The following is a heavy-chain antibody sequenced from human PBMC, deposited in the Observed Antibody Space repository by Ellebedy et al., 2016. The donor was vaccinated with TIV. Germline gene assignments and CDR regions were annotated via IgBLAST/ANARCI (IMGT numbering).Heavy chain of an antibody. CDR2: ISGSGSST. Sequence: GESLKISXETSGLTFSSHGMSWVRQAPGKGLEWVSCISGSGSSTYYADSVKGRFTISRDNSKNTLYLQMNGLRAEDTAIYYCAKDSSYCSGGSCFFDSWGQGSLVTVSS. V-gene: IGHV3-23*01. D-gene: IGHD2-15*01. CDR1: GLTFSSHG. J-gene: IGHJ4*02. CDR3: AKDSSYCSGGSCFFDS.